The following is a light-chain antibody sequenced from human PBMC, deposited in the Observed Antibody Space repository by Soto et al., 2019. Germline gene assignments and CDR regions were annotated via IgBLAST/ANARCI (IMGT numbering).Light chain of an antibody. J-gene: IGKJ2*01. CDR1: QSIFYSSTKKNY. CDR3: HQYYSAPYT. V-gene: IGKV4-1*01. CDR2: WAS. Sequence: DIVMTQSPDSLAVSLGERATINCKSSQSIFYSSTKKNYLDWYQQSPGQPPKLLISWASTRESGVPDRFSGSGSATDFTLTIASLQAEDVAVYYCHQYYSAPYTLGRGTKVDLK.